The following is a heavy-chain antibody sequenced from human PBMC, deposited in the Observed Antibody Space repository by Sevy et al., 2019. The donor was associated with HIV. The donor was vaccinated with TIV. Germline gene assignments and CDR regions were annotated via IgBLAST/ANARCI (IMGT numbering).Heavy chain of an antibody. CDR1: GFIFNDYN. D-gene: IGHD3-3*01. V-gene: IGHV3-21*01. CDR3: TRDKTILEGRYGMDV. CDR2: IFSSSSWI. J-gene: IGHJ6*02. Sequence: GGSLRLSCAASGFIFNDYNMKWVRQAPGKGLEWVSFIFSSSSWIYYADSVKGRFTISRDNTKNSLYLQMNSLRAEDTAGYYCTRDKTILEGRYGMDVWGQGTTVTVSS.